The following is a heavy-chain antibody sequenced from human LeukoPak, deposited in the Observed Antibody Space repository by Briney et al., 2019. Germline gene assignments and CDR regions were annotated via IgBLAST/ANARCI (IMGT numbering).Heavy chain of an antibody. J-gene: IGHJ4*02. Sequence: PGGSLRLSCAAAEFTFSSYWMSWVRQAPGKGLEWVANIKQDGSEKYYVDSVKGRFTISRDNAKNSLYLQMNSLRAEDTAVYYCARDIATTPFFSDYWGQGTLVTVSS. CDR1: EFTFSSYW. V-gene: IGHV3-7*03. CDR3: ARDIATTPFFSDY. CDR2: IKQDGSEK. D-gene: IGHD1-1*01.